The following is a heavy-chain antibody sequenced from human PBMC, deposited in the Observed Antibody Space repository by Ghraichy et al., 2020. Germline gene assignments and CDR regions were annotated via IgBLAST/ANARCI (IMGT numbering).Heavy chain of an antibody. J-gene: IGHJ3*02. CDR2: IYSGGTT. CDR3: ARDGWYRGAFDI. Sequence: GGSLRLSCAASGFTVSTNYMSWVRQAPGKGLEWVSVIYSGGTTYYADSVKGRFTISRDSSKNTLYLQMNSLRAEDTAVYYCARDGWYRGAFDIWGQGTMVTVAS. CDR1: GFTVSTNY. D-gene: IGHD6-19*01. V-gene: IGHV3-53*01.